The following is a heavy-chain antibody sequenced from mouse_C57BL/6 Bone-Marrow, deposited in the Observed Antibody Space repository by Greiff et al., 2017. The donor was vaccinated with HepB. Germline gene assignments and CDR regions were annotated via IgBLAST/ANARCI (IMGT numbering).Heavy chain of an antibody. CDR1: GYTFTSYW. CDR2: INPSNGGT. CDR3: ARKTTVAYYFDY. Sequence: QVQLQQSGTELVKPGASVKLSCKASGYTFTSYWMHWVKQRPGQGLEWIGNINPSNGGTNYNEKFKSKATLTVDKSSSTAYMQLSSLTSEDSAVYYCARKTTVAYYFDYWGQGTTLTVSS. D-gene: IGHD1-1*01. J-gene: IGHJ2*01. V-gene: IGHV1-53*01.